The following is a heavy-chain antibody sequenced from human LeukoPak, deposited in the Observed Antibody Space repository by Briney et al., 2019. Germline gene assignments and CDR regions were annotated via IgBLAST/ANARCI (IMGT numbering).Heavy chain of an antibody. CDR1: GGSISSYY. CDR2: IYTSGST. V-gene: IGHV4-4*09. J-gene: IGHJ6*02. D-gene: IGHD4-17*01. Sequence: PSETLSLTCTVSGGSISSYYWSWIRQPPGKGLEWIGYIYTSGSTNYNPSLKSRVTISVDTSKNQFSLKLSSVTAADTAVYYCARLGGDSYYYYYGMDVWGQGTTVTVSS. CDR3: ARLGGDSYYYYYGMDV.